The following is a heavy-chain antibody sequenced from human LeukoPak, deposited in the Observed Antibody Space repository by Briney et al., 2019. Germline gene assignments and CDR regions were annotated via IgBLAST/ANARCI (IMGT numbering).Heavy chain of an antibody. V-gene: IGHV3-7*01. Sequence: GGSLRLSCAASGFTFSDSWMSWVRQAPGKGLEWVANMNQDGSAKGHVDSVKGRFTISRDNARNSLYLQMSSLRPEDTAVYYCATYTHWVAGDVWGQGTTVTVSS. D-gene: IGHD3-16*01. J-gene: IGHJ6*02. CDR1: GFTFSDSW. CDR2: MNQDGSAK. CDR3: ATYTHWVAGDV.